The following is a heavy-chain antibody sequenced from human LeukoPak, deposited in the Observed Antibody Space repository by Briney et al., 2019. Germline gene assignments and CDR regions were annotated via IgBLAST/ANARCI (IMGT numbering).Heavy chain of an antibody. Sequence: ASVKVSCKASGYIFTGYYMHWVRQAPGQGLEWMGWINPNSGGTNYQGRITMTRDTSISTAYMELSRLRSDDTAVYYCARDSIPLLAAIDYWGQGTLVTVSS. V-gene: IGHV1-2*02. CDR3: ARDSIPLLAAIDY. J-gene: IGHJ4*02. CDR2: INPNSGGT. CDR1: GYIFTGYY. D-gene: IGHD5-24*01.